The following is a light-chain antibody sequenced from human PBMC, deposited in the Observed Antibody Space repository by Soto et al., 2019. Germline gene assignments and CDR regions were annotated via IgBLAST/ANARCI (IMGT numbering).Light chain of an antibody. CDR2: EVP. Sequence: DIVMTQTPLSLSVTSGQPASISCKSSQSLLHSDGKTYVYWYLQKPVQPTQLLIYEVPNRFSGMPDRFSCGGSGTDFILKISRVEAEDVGIYYCRQTIQLPWTFGQGTKVEIK. J-gene: IGKJ1*01. V-gene: IGKV2D-29*01. CDR3: RQTIQLPWT. CDR1: QSLLHSDGKTY.